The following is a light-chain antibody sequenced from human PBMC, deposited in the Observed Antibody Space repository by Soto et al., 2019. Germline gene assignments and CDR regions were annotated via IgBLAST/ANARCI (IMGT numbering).Light chain of an antibody. CDR2: EVT. J-gene: IGLJ1*01. V-gene: IGLV2-8*01. Sequence: QSALTQPPSASGSPGQSVTISCTVTSSDVGGYNYVSWYQQHPGKAPKLMISEVTKRPSGVPDRFSGSKSGNTASLTVSGLQAEDEADYYCSSYAGSNKSVFGTGTKV. CDR1: SSDVGGYNY. CDR3: SSYAGSNKSV.